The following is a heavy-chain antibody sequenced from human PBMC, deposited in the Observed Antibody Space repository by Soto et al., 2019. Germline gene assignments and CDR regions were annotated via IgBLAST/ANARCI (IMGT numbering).Heavy chain of an antibody. CDR1: GGSISSSSYY. Sequence: QLQLQESGPGLVKPSETLSLTCTVSGGSISSSSYYWGWIRQPPGKGLEWIGNIFYSGSTYYNPSLRSRVTVSVDTSKNQFSLRLSSVTAADTAIYYCATRPIFDDKGFDFWGPGTLATVSS. CDR2: IFYSGST. J-gene: IGHJ4*02. CDR3: ATRPIFDDKGFDF. D-gene: IGHD3-9*01. V-gene: IGHV4-39*01.